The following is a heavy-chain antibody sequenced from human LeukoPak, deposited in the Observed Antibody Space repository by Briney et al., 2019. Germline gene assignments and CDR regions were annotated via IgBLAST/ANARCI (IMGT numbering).Heavy chain of an antibody. V-gene: IGHV3-30*03. CDR3: AISGEAVAGPGNY. D-gene: IGHD6-19*01. J-gene: IGHJ4*02. CDR2: ISYDGSNK. CDR1: GFTFSSYA. Sequence: PGGSLRLSCAASGFTFSSYAMSWVRQAPGKGLEWVAVISYDGSNKYYADSVKGRFTISRDNSKNTLYLQMNSLRAEDTAVYYCAISGEAVAGPGNYWGQGTLVTVSS.